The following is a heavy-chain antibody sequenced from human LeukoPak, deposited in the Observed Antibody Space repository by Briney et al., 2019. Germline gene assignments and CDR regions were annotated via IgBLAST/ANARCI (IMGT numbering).Heavy chain of an antibody. CDR1: GGSISSHS. D-gene: IGHD3-10*01. J-gene: IGHJ5*02. CDR3: ARDRAPVTMIRGAPGGFDP. Sequence: SETLSLTCTVSGGSISSHSWSWVRQPPGRGLEWIWYIFYSGGTTYNPSLKSRVTISVDASKTQLSLKLTSVSAADTAVYYCARDRAPVTMIRGAPGGFDPWGQGTLVTVSS. V-gene: IGHV4-59*11. CDR2: IFYSGGT.